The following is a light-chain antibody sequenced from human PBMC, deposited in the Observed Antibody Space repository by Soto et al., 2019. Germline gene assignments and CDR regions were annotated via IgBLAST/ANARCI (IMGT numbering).Light chain of an antibody. CDR2: DNV. CDR1: SSNIGAGYH. J-gene: IGLJ1*01. CDR3: QSYDSSLSGSNV. Sequence: QLVLTQPPSVSGAPGQRVTISCTGSSSNIGAGYHVHWYQQLPGTAPKLLIYDNVNRPSGVPDRFSGSKSGASASLAITGLQAEDEADYYCQSYDSSLSGSNVFGTGTKLTVL. V-gene: IGLV1-40*01.